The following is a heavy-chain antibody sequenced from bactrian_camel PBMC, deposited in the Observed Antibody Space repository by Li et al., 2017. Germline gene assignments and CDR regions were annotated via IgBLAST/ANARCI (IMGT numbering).Heavy chain of an antibody. Sequence: HVQLVESGGGSVQAGGSLKLSCVAPIYILSTCAMGWYRQAPGKERESVSTISINGFRTYADSVKGRFTISRDNAKNTVYLQMNSLKSEDTARYYCATAVRVGVGSAFAHWGRGTQVTVS. CDR2: ISINGFR. D-gene: IGHD5*01. J-gene: IGHJ4*01. CDR3: ATAVRVGVGSAFAH. CDR1: IYILSTCA. V-gene: IGHV3S53*01.